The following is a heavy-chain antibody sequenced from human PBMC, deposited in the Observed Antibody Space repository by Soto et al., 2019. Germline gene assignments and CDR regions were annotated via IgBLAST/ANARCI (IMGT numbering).Heavy chain of an antibody. J-gene: IGHJ4*02. Sequence: QVQLVESGGGVVQPGRSLRLSCTASGFTFSTYAMHWVRQAPGKGPEWVAVIWFDGSYKYYADSVKGRFTITRDNSQNTLYLQMNSLRAEDTAVYYCARRRDGDISCYHWIDYWGQGILVTVSS. CDR1: GFTFSTYA. D-gene: IGHD1-1*01. V-gene: IGHV3-33*01. CDR2: IWFDGSYK. CDR3: ARRRDGDISCYHWIDY.